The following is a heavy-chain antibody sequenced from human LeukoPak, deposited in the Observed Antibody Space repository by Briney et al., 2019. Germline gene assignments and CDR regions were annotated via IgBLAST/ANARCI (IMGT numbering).Heavy chain of an antibody. CDR3: ARDRRWLVAWYFDL. Sequence: KPGGSLRLSCVPSGFTFSSYSINWVRQAPGKGLEWVLSISSIRSYIYYADSVKGRFTISRDNAKNSLYLQMNSLRAEDTAVYYCARDRRWLVAWYFDLWGRGTLVTVSS. CDR2: ISSIRSYI. V-gene: IGHV3-21*01. CDR1: GFTFSSYS. J-gene: IGHJ2*01. D-gene: IGHD6-19*01.